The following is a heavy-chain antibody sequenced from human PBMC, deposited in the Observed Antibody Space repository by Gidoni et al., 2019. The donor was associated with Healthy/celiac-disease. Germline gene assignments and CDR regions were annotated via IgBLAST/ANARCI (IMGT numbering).Heavy chain of an antibody. V-gene: IGHV3-11*01. CDR3: ATYYDFWSAPTGY. D-gene: IGHD3-3*01. CDR2: ISSSGSTI. Sequence: QVQLVVPGGGMVKPGGSLRLPCSASGFTFRDYYVSWIRQAPGKGLGWVSYISSSGSTIYYAGAVKGRFTISRDNAKNSLYLQMNSLRAEDTAVYYCATYYDFWSAPTGYWGQGTLVTVSS. CDR1: GFTFRDYY. J-gene: IGHJ4*02.